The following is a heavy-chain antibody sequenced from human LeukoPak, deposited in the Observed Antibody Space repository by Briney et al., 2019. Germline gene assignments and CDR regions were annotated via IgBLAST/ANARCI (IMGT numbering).Heavy chain of an antibody. CDR3: ARLDDSSGYYYGGDY. V-gene: IGHV1-2*02. CDR1: GGTFSSYA. Sequence: ASVKVSCKASGGTFSSYAISWVRQAPGQGLEWMGWINPNSGGTNYAQKFQGRVTMTRDTSISTAYMELSRLRSDDTAVYYCARLDDSSGYYYGGDYWGQGTLVTVSS. D-gene: IGHD3-22*01. CDR2: INPNSGGT. J-gene: IGHJ4*02.